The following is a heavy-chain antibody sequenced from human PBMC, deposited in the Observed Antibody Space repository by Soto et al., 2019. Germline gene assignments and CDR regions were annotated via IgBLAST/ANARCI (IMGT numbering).Heavy chain of an antibody. D-gene: IGHD3-16*01. Sequence: SETLSLTCAVSSGSISSSNWWSWVRQPPGKGLEWIGEIYHSGSTNYNPSLKSRVTISVDKSKNQFSLKLSSVTAADTAVYYCARGKGGIMITFGGVPRSWFDPWGQGTLVT. CDR3: ARGKGGIMITFGGVPRSWFDP. J-gene: IGHJ5*02. CDR2: IYHSGST. V-gene: IGHV4-4*02. CDR1: SGSISSSNW.